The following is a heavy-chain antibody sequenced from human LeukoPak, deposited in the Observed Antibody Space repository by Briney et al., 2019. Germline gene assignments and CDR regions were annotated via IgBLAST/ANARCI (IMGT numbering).Heavy chain of an antibody. CDR1: GFTFSDYS. Sequence: GGSLRLSCAASGFTFSDYSMDWVRQAPGKGLEWVSSISSSSIYIYYADSVKGRFTISRDNAKNSLYLQMNSLRAEDTAVYYCAKNAGYSSPDFWGQGTLATVSS. CDR2: ISSSSIYI. J-gene: IGHJ4*02. CDR3: AKNAGYSSPDF. V-gene: IGHV3-21*01. D-gene: IGHD6-13*01.